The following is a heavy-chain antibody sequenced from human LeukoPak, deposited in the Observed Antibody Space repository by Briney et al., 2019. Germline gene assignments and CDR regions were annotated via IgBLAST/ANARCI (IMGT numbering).Heavy chain of an antibody. CDR2: IYSGGST. Sequence: GGFLRLSCAASGYTVSSNYMGWVRQAPGKGLEWVSVIYSGGSTYYADSVKGRFTISRDNSKNTLYLQMNSLRAEDTAVYYCARGRGSYWDYWGQGTLVTVSS. CDR3: ARGRGSYWDY. V-gene: IGHV3-66*02. D-gene: IGHD1-26*01. CDR1: GYTVSSNY. J-gene: IGHJ4*02.